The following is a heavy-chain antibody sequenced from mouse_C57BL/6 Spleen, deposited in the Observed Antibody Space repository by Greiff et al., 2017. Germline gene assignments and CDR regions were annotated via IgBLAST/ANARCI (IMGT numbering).Heavy chain of an antibody. V-gene: IGHV5-4*01. Sequence: DVKLVESGGGLVKPGGSLKLSCAASGFTFSSYAMSWVRQTPEKRLEWVATISDGGSYTYYPDNVKGRFTISRDNAKNNLYLQMSHLKSEDTAMYYCARDHGVTTVVAYWYFDVWGTGTTVTVSS. CDR1: GFTFSSYA. D-gene: IGHD1-1*01. J-gene: IGHJ1*03. CDR3: ARDHGVTTVVAYWYFDV. CDR2: ISDGGSYT.